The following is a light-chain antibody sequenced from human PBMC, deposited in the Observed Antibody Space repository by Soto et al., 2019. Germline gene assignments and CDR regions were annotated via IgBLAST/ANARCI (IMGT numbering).Light chain of an antibody. CDR3: QQYYSTPPT. CDR2: GAS. CDR1: QSISDT. Sequence: ELVMTQSPATLSVSPGGRATLSCRASQSISDTLAWYQQKPGQAPRLLIHGASTRATGFPARFSGSGSGTDFTLTISSLRAEDVAVYYCQQYYSTPPTFGPGTKVDIK. J-gene: IGKJ3*01. V-gene: IGKV3-15*01.